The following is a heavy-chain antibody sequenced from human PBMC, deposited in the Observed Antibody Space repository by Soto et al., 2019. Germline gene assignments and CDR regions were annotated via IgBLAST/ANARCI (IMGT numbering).Heavy chain of an antibody. CDR2: INHSGST. J-gene: IGHJ4*02. CDR1: GGSLSGYY. D-gene: IGHD3-10*01. CDR3: ARLNYYGSAMPYDY. V-gene: IGHV4-34*01. Sequence: PSETLSLTCAVYGGSLSGYYWSWIRQPPGKGLEWIGDINHSGSTNYNPSLKSRVAMLLDTSKTQFSLKLSSVTAADTAIFYCARLNYYGSAMPYDYWGQGILVTVYS.